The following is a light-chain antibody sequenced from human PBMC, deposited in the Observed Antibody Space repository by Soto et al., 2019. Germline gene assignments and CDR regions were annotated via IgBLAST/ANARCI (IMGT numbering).Light chain of an antibody. CDR3: CSDAGSSV. CDR2: EGS. V-gene: IGLV2-23*01. J-gene: IGLJ2*01. Sequence: QSALTQPASVSGSPGQSITISCTGTSSDVGSYNLVSWYQQHPGKAPKLMIYEGSKRPSGVSNRFSGSKSGNTASLTISGLQAEDEADYYCCSDAGSSVFGGGTKVTVL. CDR1: SSDVGSYNL.